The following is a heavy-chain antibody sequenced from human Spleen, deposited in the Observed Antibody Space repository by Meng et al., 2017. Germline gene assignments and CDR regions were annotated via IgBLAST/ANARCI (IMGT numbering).Heavy chain of an antibody. D-gene: IGHD3-10*01. J-gene: IGHJ4*02. CDR2: IIPIFGTA. V-gene: IGHV1-69*01. CDR3: ARDWGYGSGRFDY. CDR1: GGTLSSYA. Sequence: QGRLLQAGCEVKQPGSSVKVSCNASGGTLSSYAISWVRQAPGQGLEWMGGIIPIFGTANYAQKFQGRVTITADESTSTAYMELSSLRSEDTAVYYCARDWGYGSGRFDYWGQGTLVTVSS.